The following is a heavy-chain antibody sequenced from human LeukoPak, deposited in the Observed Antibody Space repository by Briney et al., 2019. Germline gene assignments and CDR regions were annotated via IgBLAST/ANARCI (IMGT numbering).Heavy chain of an antibody. J-gene: IGHJ4*02. V-gene: IGHV3-30*02. Sequence: GGSLRLSCAPSGFTFSNYGMHWVRQAPGKGLEWLAFIPHDGTNKYHADSVKGRFTISRDNSKNTLYLQMNSLRAEDTAVYYCAKDRGYSYGSIFDYWGQGTLVTVSS. CDR1: GFTFSNYG. D-gene: IGHD5-18*01. CDR3: AKDRGYSYGSIFDY. CDR2: IPHDGTNK.